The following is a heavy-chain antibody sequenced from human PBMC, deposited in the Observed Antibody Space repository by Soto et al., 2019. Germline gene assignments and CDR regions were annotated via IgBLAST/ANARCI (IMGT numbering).Heavy chain of an antibody. J-gene: IGHJ4*02. CDR2: ISSSSSYT. V-gene: IGHV3-11*06. Sequence: GGSLRLSCAASGFTFSDYYMSWIRQAPGKGLEWVSYISSSSSYTNYADSVKGRFTISRDNAKNSLYLQMNSLRAEDTAVYYCARRGSSGKLYFDYWGQGTLVTGLL. CDR3: ARRGSSGKLYFDY. D-gene: IGHD6-6*01. CDR1: GFTFSDYY.